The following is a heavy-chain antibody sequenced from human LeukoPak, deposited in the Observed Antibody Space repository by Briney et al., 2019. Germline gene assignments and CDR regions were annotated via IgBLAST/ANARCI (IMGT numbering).Heavy chain of an antibody. CDR2: ISGSGGST. CDR1: GFTFSSYA. CDR3: AKDHPLFGELFPYYFDY. J-gene: IGHJ4*02. D-gene: IGHD3-10*01. V-gene: IGHV3-23*01. Sequence: GGSLRLSCAASGFTFSSYAMSWVCQAPGKGLEWVSAISGSGGSTYYADSVKGRFTISRDNSKNTLYLQMNSLRAEDTAVYYCAKDHPLFGELFPYYFDYWGQGTLVTVSS.